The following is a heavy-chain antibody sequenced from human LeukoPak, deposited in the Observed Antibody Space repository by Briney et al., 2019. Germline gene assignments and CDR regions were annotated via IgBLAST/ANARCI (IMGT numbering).Heavy chain of an antibody. CDR1: GGSISSSSYY. V-gene: IGHV4-39*07. D-gene: IGHD3-10*01. J-gene: IGHJ4*02. Sequence: PSETLSLTCTVSGGSISSSSYYWGWIRQPPGKGLEWIGSIYYSGSTYYNPSLKSRVTISVDTSKNQFSLKLSSVTAADTAVYYCASTGLYGSGTERGYYFDYWGQGTLVTVSS. CDR2: IYYSGST. CDR3: ASTGLYGSGTERGYYFDY.